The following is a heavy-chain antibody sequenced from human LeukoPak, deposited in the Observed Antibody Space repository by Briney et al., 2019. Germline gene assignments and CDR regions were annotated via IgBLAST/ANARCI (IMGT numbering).Heavy chain of an antibody. Sequence: GGSLRVSCATTGFTFNNYPMHWVRQAPGKGLEWVAVIGYDGRFKFHSDSVKGRFTISRDDSKNTLYLQMNSLRPEDTALYYCARDPKTGSPDYFDYWGQGTLVTVST. J-gene: IGHJ4*02. CDR1: GFTFNNYP. V-gene: IGHV3-30*04. D-gene: IGHD3-10*01. CDR2: IGYDGRFK. CDR3: ARDPKTGSPDYFDY.